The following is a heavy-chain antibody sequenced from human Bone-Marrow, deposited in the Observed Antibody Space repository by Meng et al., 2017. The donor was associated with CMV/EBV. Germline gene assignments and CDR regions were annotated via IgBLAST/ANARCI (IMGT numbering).Heavy chain of an antibody. Sequence: ASVKVSCKASGYTFTGYYMHWVRQAPGQGLEWMGWINPNSGGTNYAQKFQGRVTMTRDTSTSTVYMELSSLRSEDTAVYYCAREPAAIQSGSFFDYWGQGTLVTVSS. CDR2: INPNSGGT. CDR1: GYTFTGYY. D-gene: IGHD2-2*01. CDR3: AREPAAIQSGSFFDY. J-gene: IGHJ4*02. V-gene: IGHV1-2*02.